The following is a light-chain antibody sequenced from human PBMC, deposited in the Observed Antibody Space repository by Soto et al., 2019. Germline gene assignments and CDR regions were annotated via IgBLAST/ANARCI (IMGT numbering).Light chain of an antibody. CDR3: CSYAGSYTSGV. Sequence: QSALTQPRSVSGSPGQSVTISCTGPSSDIGGYNYVSWYQQHPGKVPKLMIYDVSKRPSGVPDRFSGSKSGNTASLTISGLQADDESAYYCCSYAGSYTSGVFGTDSKV. V-gene: IGLV2-11*01. CDR1: SSDIGGYNY. CDR2: DVS. J-gene: IGLJ1*01.